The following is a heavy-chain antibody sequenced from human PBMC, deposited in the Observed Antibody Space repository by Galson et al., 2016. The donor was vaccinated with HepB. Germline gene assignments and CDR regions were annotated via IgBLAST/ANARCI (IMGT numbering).Heavy chain of an antibody. D-gene: IGHD2-8*02. Sequence: SLRLSCAASGFTVSSYYMSWVRQAPGKGLEWVSVIFYGGNTYYADSVEGRFTISSDDPMNTLYHQMNSLTADDTAVYFCARTSYRECTGTHCVNFRYYYYYMDVWGKGTTVTVSS. CDR1: GFTVSSYY. CDR3: ARTSYRECTGTHCVNFRYYYYYMDV. V-gene: IGHV3-53*01. J-gene: IGHJ6*03. CDR2: IFYGGNT.